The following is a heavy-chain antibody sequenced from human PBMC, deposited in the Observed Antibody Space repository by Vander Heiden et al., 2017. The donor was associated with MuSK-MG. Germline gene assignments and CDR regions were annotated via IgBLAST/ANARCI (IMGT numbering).Heavy chain of an antibody. D-gene: IGHD7-27*01. Sequence: QVQLQQWGAGLLKPSETLSLTCAVYGGSFGGYYWSWIRQPPGKGLEGIGEINHSGRTNYNPARKSRVTISVDTAKNMGSLKVSSVTAREKAVHYCAEVWGFVDRRAYFDY. CDR1: GGSFGGYY. CDR2: INHSGRT. J-gene: IGHJ4*01. V-gene: IGHV4-34*01. CDR3: AEVWGFVDRRAYFDY.